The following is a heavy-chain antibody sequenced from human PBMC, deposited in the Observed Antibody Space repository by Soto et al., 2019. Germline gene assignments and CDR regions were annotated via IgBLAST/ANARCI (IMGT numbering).Heavy chain of an antibody. V-gene: IGHV3-23*01. CDR2: ISGSGGST. J-gene: IGHJ4*02. CDR3: AVGATTEWYFDY. D-gene: IGHD1-26*01. CDR1: GFTFSSYA. Sequence: EVQLLESGGGLVQPGGSLRLSCAASGFTFSSYAMSWVRQAPGKGLEWVSAISGSGGSTYYADSVKGRFTISRDNSKNTLYLQMNSLIAEYTAVYYCAVGATTEWYFDYWGQGTLVTVSS.